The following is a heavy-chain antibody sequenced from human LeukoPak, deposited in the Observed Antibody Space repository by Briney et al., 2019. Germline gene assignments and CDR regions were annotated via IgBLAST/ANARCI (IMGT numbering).Heavy chain of an antibody. J-gene: IGHJ4*02. D-gene: IGHD2-8*02. Sequence: GSLRLSCAASGFTFSGYYMHWVRQAPGKGLEWVAYISQDGCTKTYADPVKGRFTISSDKSQTTLYLQMNSLTPEDAALYYCARDPGGTFEFWGQGTLVTVSS. CDR2: ISQDGCTK. CDR3: ARDPGGTFEF. V-gene: IGHV3-30-3*01. CDR1: GFTFSGYY.